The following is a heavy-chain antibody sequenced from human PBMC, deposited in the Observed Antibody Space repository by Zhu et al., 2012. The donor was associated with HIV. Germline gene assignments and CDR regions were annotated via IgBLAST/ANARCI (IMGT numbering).Heavy chain of an antibody. CDR1: GGSINDTNYY. D-gene: IGHD3-16*02. CDR3: ARHLDNYDYAWGTYRSPFDY. V-gene: IGHV4-39*01. J-gene: IGHJ4*02. CDR2: IYYSGIT. Sequence: QVQLQESGPGLVKPSETLSLTCTVSGGSINDTNYYWAWVRQPPGRGLEWIGSIYYSGITSYNPSLESRVIVSVDTSRNQFSLKLSSVTAADTAIFYCARHLDNYDYAWGTYRSPFDYWGQGTRSSSPQ.